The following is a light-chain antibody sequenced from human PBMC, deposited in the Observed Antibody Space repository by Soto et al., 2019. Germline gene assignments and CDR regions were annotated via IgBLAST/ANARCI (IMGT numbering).Light chain of an antibody. CDR3: QQYNSLSRT. CDR1: QSISSW. CDR2: DAS. J-gene: IGKJ1*01. Sequence: DIQMTQSPSTLSASVGDRVTITCRASQSISSWLAWYQQKPGKAPKLLIYDASSLVSGVPSRFSGSGSGTEFTLTISSLQPDDFATYYCQQYNSLSRTFGQGTKVEIK. V-gene: IGKV1-5*01.